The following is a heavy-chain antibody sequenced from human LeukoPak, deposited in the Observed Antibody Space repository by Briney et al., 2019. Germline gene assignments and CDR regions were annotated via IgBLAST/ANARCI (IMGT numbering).Heavy chain of an antibody. J-gene: IGHJ4*02. V-gene: IGHV3-33*01. Sequence: GGSLRLSCAASGFAFNTYAMHWVRQAPGQGLEWVALIWHDGSHKFYSSSVRGQFTISRDNSKNTVSLQMNNLRPEDTAVYYCARGIFGSGSYPDFWGQGTLVTVSS. CDR3: ARGIFGSGSYPDF. CDR2: IWHDGSHK. D-gene: IGHD3-10*01. CDR1: GFAFNTYA.